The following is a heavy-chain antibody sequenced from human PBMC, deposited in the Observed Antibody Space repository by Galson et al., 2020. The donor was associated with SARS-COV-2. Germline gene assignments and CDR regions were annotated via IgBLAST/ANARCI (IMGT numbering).Heavy chain of an antibody. CDR3: ARRKDGYYEICTGWLRETEYYDGLDG. CDR2: VYAPAVI. D-gene: IGHD3-9*01. CDR1: GDSISGYY. V-gene: IGHV4-59*08. Sequence: ETSETLSLTCSVSGDSISGYYWTWIRQAPGKGLEWLGHVYAPAVINYSPSLRGRPSISVDTSNNQVSLTLSSVTAADTAIYFCARRKDGYYEICTGWLRETEYYDGLDGWGQGTTVTVSS. J-gene: IGHJ6*02.